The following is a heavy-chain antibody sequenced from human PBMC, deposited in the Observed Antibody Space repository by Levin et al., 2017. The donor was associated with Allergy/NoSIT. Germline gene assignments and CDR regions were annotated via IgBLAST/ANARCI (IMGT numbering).Heavy chain of an antibody. Sequence: SETLSLTCTVSGGSISSSSYYWGWIRQPPGTGLEWIGSIYYSGSTYYNPSLKSRVTISVDTSKNQFSLKLSSVTAADTAVYYCARHFSLEFTDAFDSWGQGTMVTVSS. CDR3: ARHFSLEFTDAFDS. V-gene: IGHV4-39*01. CDR2: IYYSGST. CDR1: GGSISSSSYY. D-gene: IGHD3-3*01. J-gene: IGHJ3*02.